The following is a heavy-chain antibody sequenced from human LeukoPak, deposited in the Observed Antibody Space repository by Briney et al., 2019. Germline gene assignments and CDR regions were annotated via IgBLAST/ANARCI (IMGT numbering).Heavy chain of an antibody. CDR3: ARHIGYSSALGAFDI. CDR2: IYPGDSDT. D-gene: IGHD6-25*01. V-gene: IGHV5-51*01. CDR1: GSIFTSYW. J-gene: IGHJ3*02. Sequence: GESLKISCKGSGSIFTSYWIGWGRQLPGKGLEWMGVIYPGDSDTRYSPSFQGQVTISADKSISTAYLQWSSLKASDTAMYYCARHIGYSSALGAFDIWGQGTMVTVSS.